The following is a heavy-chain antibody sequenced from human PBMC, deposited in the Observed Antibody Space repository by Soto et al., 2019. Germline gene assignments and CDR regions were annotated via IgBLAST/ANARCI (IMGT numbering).Heavy chain of an antibody. CDR3: ARDPRGTHNWFDP. CDR1: GFTFSSYT. V-gene: IGHV3-21*01. CDR2: ISSTSTYI. D-gene: IGHD1-1*01. J-gene: IGHJ5*02. Sequence: GSLRLSCAASGFTFSSYTMNWVRQAPGKGLEWVSYISSTSTYIYYADSVKGRFTISRDNAKNSLYLQMNSLRAEDTAVYYCARDPRGTHNWFDPWGLGTLVTVSS.